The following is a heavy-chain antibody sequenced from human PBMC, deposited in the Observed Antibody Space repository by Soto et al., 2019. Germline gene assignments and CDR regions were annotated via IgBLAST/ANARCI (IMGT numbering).Heavy chain of an antibody. CDR3: VHMFGLYTKAGIDWYAFDV. Sequence: QITLKESGPTLVTPTETLTLTCAFSGFSLSTAGEAVGWVRQPPGKALEWLALFYWANDRRYSPSLQNRVNIDRDTSKDWVVLTMTYTATGDTATYYCVHMFGLYTKAGIDWYAFDVWGQGQLGIGSS. J-gene: IGHJ3*01. CDR2: FYWANDR. CDR1: GFSLSTAGEA. D-gene: IGHD3-9*01. V-gene: IGHV2-5*02.